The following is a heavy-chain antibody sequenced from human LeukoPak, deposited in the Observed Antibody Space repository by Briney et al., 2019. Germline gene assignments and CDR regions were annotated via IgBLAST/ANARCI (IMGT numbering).Heavy chain of an antibody. D-gene: IGHD2-8*01. J-gene: IGHJ6*03. CDR3: ARGIGIGTVLMVHGNMDV. CDR2: INTDTGNP. V-gene: IGHV7-4-1*02. Sequence: ASVKVSCKASGYTLTSYGISWVRQAPGQGLEWMGWINTDTGNPTYAQGFTGRFVFSLDTSVSTTYLQISSLKPEDTAVYYCARGIGIGTVLMVHGNMDVWGKGTTVTVSS. CDR1: GYTLTSYG.